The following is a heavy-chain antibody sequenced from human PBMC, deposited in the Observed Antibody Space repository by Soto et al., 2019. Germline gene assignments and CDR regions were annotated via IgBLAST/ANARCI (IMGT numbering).Heavy chain of an antibody. CDR3: ARDSITYYYDSSGYPKGPEGYYGMDV. CDR2: ISSSSSYI. V-gene: IGHV3-21*01. Sequence: PGGSLLSCAASGFTFSSYSMNWVRQAPGKGLEWVSSISSSSSYIYYADSVKGRFTISRDNAKNSLYLQMNSLRAEGTAVYYCARDSITYYYDSSGYPKGPEGYYGMDVWGQGTTVTVSS. D-gene: IGHD3-22*01. CDR1: GFTFSSYS. J-gene: IGHJ6*02.